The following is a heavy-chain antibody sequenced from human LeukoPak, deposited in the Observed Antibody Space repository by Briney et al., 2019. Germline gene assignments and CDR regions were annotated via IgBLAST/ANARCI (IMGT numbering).Heavy chain of an antibody. J-gene: IGHJ4*02. CDR2: IYYSGST. V-gene: IGHV4-39*07. CDR1: GGSISSSSYY. CDR3: ARDCSSTSCFGGIDY. D-gene: IGHD2-2*01. Sequence: SETLSLTCTDSGGSISSSSYYWGWIRQPPGKGLEWIGSIYYSGSTYYNPSLKSRVTISVDTSKNQFSLKLSSVTAADTAVYYCARDCSSTSCFGGIDYWGQGTLVTVSS.